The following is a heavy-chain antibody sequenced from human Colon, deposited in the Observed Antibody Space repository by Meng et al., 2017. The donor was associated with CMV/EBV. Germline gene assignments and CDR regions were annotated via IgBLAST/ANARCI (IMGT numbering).Heavy chain of an antibody. D-gene: IGHD3-3*01. Sequence: GGSLRLSCAASGFKFSTYGMHWVRQAPGKGLEWVAFISYDESNEYYADSVKGRFTISRDNSKNTLYLQMNSLRAEDTAAYFCANVLEWLSDWGQGTLVTVSS. J-gene: IGHJ4*02. CDR2: ISYDESNE. CDR3: ANVLEWLSD. V-gene: IGHV3-30*02. CDR1: GFKFSTYG.